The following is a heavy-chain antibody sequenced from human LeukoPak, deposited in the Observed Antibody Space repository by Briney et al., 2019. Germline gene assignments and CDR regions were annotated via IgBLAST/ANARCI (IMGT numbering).Heavy chain of an antibody. Sequence: PGGSLRLSCAASGFTFSSYGMHWVRQAPGKGLEWVAFIRYDGSNKYYADSVKGRFTISRDNSKNTLYLQMNSLRAEDTAVYYCAKAQRRSGYDFDAFDIWGQGTMVTVSS. CDR2: IRYDGSNK. V-gene: IGHV3-30*02. CDR3: AKAQRRSGYDFDAFDI. J-gene: IGHJ3*02. D-gene: IGHD5-12*01. CDR1: GFTFSSYG.